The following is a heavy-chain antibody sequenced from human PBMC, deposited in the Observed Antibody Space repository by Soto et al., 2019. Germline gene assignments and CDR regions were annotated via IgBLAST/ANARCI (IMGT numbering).Heavy chain of an antibody. J-gene: IGHJ6*02. D-gene: IGHD6-19*01. V-gene: IGHV3-23*01. CDR2: ISGSGGST. CDR3: AKETYSSGWYYYYYGMDV. Sequence: HPGGSLRLSCAASGFTFSNYAMSWVRQAPGKGLEWVSAISGSGGSTYYADSVKGRFTISRDNSKNTLYLQMNSLRAEDTAVYYCAKETYSSGWYYYYYGMDVWGQGTTVTVSS. CDR1: GFTFSNYA.